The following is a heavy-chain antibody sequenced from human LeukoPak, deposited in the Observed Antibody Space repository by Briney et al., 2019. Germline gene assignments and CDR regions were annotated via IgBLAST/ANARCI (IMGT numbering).Heavy chain of an antibody. CDR2: IWYDGGNK. V-gene: IGHV3-33*01. D-gene: IGHD1-26*01. CDR1: GFTFSSDG. CDR3: ATSGSYYRFEY. Sequence: GGSLRLSCAASGFTFSSDGMHWVRQAPGKGLEWVAVIWYDGGNKYYADSVKGRFTISRDNSKNTLYLQMNSLRAEDTAVYYCATSGSYYRFEYWGQGTLVTVSS. J-gene: IGHJ4*02.